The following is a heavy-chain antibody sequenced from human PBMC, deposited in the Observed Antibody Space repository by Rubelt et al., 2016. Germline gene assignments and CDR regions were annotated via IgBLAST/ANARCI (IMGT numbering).Heavy chain of an antibody. D-gene: IGHD4-17*01. J-gene: IGHJ4*02. Sequence: QVQLQQWGAGLLKPSETLSLTSAVYGGSFSGYYWSWIRQPPGKGLEWIGEITHSGNTSYNPSLKSRVTILVDTSKNQFSRKLSSVTAADTAIDYCARGGDRDYGHYWGQGTLVTVSS. CDR3: ARGGDRDYGHY. V-gene: IGHV4-34*01. CDR1: GGSFSGYY. CDR2: ITHSGNT.